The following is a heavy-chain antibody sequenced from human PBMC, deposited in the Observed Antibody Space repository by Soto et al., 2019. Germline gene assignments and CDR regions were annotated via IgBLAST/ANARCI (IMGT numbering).Heavy chain of an antibody. Sequence: QVQLVESGGGVVQPGRSLRLSCAASGFTFSSYAMHWVRQAPGKGLEWVAVISYDGSNKYYADSVKGRFTISRDNSKNPLYLKMNSLRAEDTAVYYCARDGLRYNWNDVPYYYYGMDVWGQGTTVSVSS. CDR2: ISYDGSNK. V-gene: IGHV3-30-3*01. CDR1: GFTFSSYA. J-gene: IGHJ6*02. D-gene: IGHD1-1*01. CDR3: ARDGLRYNWNDVPYYYYGMDV.